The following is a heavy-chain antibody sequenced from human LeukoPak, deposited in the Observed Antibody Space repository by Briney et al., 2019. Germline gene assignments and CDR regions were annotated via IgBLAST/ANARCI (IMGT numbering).Heavy chain of an antibody. D-gene: IGHD4-23*01. CDR2: IYYSGST. V-gene: IGHV4-59*12. J-gene: IGHJ5*02. CDR3: ARVTYLSWFDP. CDR1: GGSISSYY. Sequence: SETLSLTCTVSGGSISSYYWSWIRQPPGKGLEWIGYIYYSGSTNYNPSLKSRVTMSVDTSKNQFSLKLSSVTAADTAVYYCARVTYLSWFDPWGQGTLVTVSS.